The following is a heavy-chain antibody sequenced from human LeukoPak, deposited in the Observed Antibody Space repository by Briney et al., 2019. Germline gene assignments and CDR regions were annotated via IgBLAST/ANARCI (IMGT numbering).Heavy chain of an antibody. Sequence: SETLSLTCTVPGGSISSYYWSWIRQPPGKGLEWIGYIYYSGSTNYNPSLKSRVTISVDTSKNQISLRLNSVTAADTAIYYCAKSGGYGLIDYWGQGTLVTVSS. J-gene: IGHJ4*02. V-gene: IGHV4-59*08. D-gene: IGHD1-26*01. CDR1: GGSISSYY. CDR2: IYYSGST. CDR3: AKSGGYGLIDY.